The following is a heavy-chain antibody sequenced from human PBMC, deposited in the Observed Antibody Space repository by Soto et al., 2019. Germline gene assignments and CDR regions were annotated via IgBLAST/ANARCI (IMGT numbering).Heavy chain of an antibody. CDR2: ISFDGSKK. CDR3: AKDGGLRFLEWPSNWLDP. CDR1: RNIFSDHG. J-gene: IGHJ5*02. V-gene: IGHV3-30*18. Sequence: GGSLRLSCAAPRNIFSDHGMHWVRQAPGKGLEWVAVISFDGSKKYYAESVKGRFTISRDNSKNTLYLQMNSLREEDTAVYYCAKDGGLRFLEWPSNWLDPSGQGTPVTVYS. D-gene: IGHD3-3*01.